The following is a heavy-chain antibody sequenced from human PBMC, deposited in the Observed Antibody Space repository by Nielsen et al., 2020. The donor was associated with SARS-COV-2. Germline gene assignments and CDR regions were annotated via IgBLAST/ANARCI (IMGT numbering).Heavy chain of an antibody. CDR1: GFTFNIYA. CDR3: AKESCSGGSCYRSGGAFDI. V-gene: IGHV3-23*01. Sequence: GESLKISCAASGFTFNIYAMAWVRRIPGRGLQWVTGVSSSGGSTYYTDSVKGRFTISRDNSKNTLYLEMHSLRLEDTAVYYCAKESCSGGSCYRSGGAFDIWGQGTMVTVSS. D-gene: IGHD2-15*01. J-gene: IGHJ3*02. CDR2: VSSSGGST.